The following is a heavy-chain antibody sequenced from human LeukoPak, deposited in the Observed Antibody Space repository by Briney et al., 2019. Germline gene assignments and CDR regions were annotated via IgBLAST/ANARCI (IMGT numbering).Heavy chain of an antibody. V-gene: IGHV3-30*02. CDR2: IRYDGSNK. Sequence: GGSLRLSCAVSGFSFSSYGMHWVRQAPGKGLEWVAFIRYDGSNKYYADSVKGRFTISRDNSKNTLYLQMNSLRAEDTAVYYCAKVVVMGATPPPDYYMDVWGKGTTVTVSS. CDR1: GFSFSSYG. CDR3: AKVVVMGATPPPDYYMDV. D-gene: IGHD1-26*01. J-gene: IGHJ6*03.